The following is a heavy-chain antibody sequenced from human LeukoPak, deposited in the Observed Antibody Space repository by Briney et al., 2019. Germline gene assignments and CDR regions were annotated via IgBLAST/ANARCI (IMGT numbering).Heavy chain of an antibody. D-gene: IGHD3-16*01. V-gene: IGHV3-7*05. CDR3: ARGGSYALDAFDI. CDR1: GFTLSRYW. J-gene: IGHJ3*02. Sequence: GGSLRLSCAASGFTLSRYWMSWVRQAPGKGLEWVANIKQDGSEKYYVDSVRGRFTISRDNARSSLHLQMDSLRVEDTAVFYCARGGSYALDAFDIWGQGTMVTVSS. CDR2: IKQDGSEK.